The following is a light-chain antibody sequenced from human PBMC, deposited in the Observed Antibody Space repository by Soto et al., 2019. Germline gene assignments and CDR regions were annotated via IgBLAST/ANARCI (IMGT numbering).Light chain of an antibody. CDR3: QQYDNYKPLT. CDR1: QSISSW. Sequence: DIQMTQSPSTLSASVGDRVTITCRASQSISSWLAWYQQKPDKAPKLLIFDASSLESGTPSRFSGRRSGTQFTLTIDGLQPDDFETYFCQQYDNYKPLTFGGGTKVEI. J-gene: IGKJ4*01. V-gene: IGKV1-5*01. CDR2: DAS.